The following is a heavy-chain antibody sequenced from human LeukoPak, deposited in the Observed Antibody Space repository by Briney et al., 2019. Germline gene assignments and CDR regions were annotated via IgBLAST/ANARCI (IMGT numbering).Heavy chain of an antibody. D-gene: IGHD2-2*01. CDR3: TRLVVPAGWFDP. CDR1: GFTFGDYA. J-gene: IGHJ5*02. V-gene: IGHV3-49*04. Sequence: PGGSLRLSCTASGFTFGDYAMSWVRQAPGKGLEWVGFIRSKAYGGTTEYAASVKGRFTISRDDSKSIAYLQMNSLKTEDTAVYYCTRLVVPAGWFDPWGQGTLVTVSS. CDR2: IRSKAYGGTT.